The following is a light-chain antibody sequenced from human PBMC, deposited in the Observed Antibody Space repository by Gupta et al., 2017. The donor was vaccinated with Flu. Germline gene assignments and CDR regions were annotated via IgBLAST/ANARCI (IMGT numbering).Light chain of an antibody. CDR1: QSVSSS. J-gene: IGKJ1*01. CDR2: GAS. CDR3: QHYDTWPPWT. Sequence: EIVMTQSPANLSLSPGERATPSCRASQSVSSSLAWYQQKPVQAPRLLIYGASTRATGIPARFSGSGSWTEFTLTINSLQSEDFAVYCCQHYDTWPPWTFGQGTKVEIK. V-gene: IGKV3-15*01.